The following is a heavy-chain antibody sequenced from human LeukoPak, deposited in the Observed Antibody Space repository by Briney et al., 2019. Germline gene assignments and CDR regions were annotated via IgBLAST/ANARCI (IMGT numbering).Heavy chain of an antibody. CDR3: AKANMVRGVTLKFDY. V-gene: IGHV3-9*01. J-gene: IGHJ4*02. Sequence: GGSLRLSCAASGFTFDDYAMHWVRQAPGKGLEWVSGISWNSGSIGYADSVKGRFTISRDNAKNTLYLQMNSLRAEDTAIYYCAKANMVRGVTLKFDYWGQGTLVTVSS. D-gene: IGHD3-10*01. CDR2: ISWNSGSI. CDR1: GFTFDDYA.